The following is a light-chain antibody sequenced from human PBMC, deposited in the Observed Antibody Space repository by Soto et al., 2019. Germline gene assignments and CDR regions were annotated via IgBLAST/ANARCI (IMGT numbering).Light chain of an antibody. CDR1: QSVSSSY. V-gene: IGKV3-20*01. CDR3: QQYGSSPRT. Sequence: EIVLTQSPGTLSLSQGERATLSCRASQSVSSSYLAWYQQKPGQAPRLLIYGASSRATGIPDRFSGSGSGTDFTLTISGLEPEDFAVYYCQQYGSSPRTFGQGTKVDIK. CDR2: GAS. J-gene: IGKJ1*01.